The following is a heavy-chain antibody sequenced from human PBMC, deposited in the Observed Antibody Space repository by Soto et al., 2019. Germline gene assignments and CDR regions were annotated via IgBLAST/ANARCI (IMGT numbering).Heavy chain of an antibody. CDR3: ASSYGSGYRAFDY. D-gene: IGHD3-10*01. V-gene: IGHV1-69*02. Sequence: QVQLVQSGAEVKRPGSSVKVSWKASGDTFTFYSINWVQQAPGLGLEWMGRINPILSMSNYAQRFQGRVTMTANKSTSTPYMELSSLRSEDTAIYYCASSYGSGYRAFDYWGQGALVTVSS. J-gene: IGHJ4*02. CDR1: GDTFTFYS. CDR2: INPILSMS.